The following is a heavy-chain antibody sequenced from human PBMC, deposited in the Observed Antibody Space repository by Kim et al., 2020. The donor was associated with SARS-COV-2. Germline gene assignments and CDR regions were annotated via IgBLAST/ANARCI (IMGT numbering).Heavy chain of an antibody. D-gene: IGHD3-9*01. V-gene: IGHV4-30-2*01. Sequence: SETLSLTCAVSGGSISSGGYSWSWIRQPPGKGLEWIGYIYHSGSTYYNPSLKSRVTISVDRSKNQFSLKLSSVTAADTAVYYCARAPFPYYDILTGYYHRGVYFDYWGQGTLVTVSS. CDR1: GGSISSGGYS. CDR3: ARAPFPYYDILTGYYHRGVYFDY. CDR2: IYHSGST. J-gene: IGHJ4*02.